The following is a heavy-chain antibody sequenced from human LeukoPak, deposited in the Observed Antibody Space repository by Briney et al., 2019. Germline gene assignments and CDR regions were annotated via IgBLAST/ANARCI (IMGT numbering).Heavy chain of an antibody. CDR1: GLSISGYW. V-gene: IGHV3-74*01. CDR2: INSDGSGT. CDR3: ARDPYILDAA. J-gene: IGHJ5*02. Sequence: QAGGSLRLSCTASGLSISGYWMHWVRQAPGKGLVWLSRINSDGSGTDYADSVKGRFTVSRDNGKNTVYLRMSSLQAEDTAVYYCARDPYILDAAWGQGTLVTVSS. D-gene: IGHD3-16*01.